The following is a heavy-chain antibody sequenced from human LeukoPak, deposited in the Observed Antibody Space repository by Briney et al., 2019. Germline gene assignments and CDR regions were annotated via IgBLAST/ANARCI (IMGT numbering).Heavy chain of an antibody. CDR3: ARDGGDDSSGYSLWLDY. CDR1: GFTFSSYS. CDR2: ITASGTAM. V-gene: IGHV3-48*02. Sequence: PGGSLRLSCAASGFTFSSYSMNWVRQAPGKGLEWVSHITASGTAMFYADSVKGRFTISRDNAKNSLYLQMNSLRDEDTAVYYCARDGGDDSSGYSLWLDYWGQGTLVTVSS. J-gene: IGHJ4*02. D-gene: IGHD3-22*01.